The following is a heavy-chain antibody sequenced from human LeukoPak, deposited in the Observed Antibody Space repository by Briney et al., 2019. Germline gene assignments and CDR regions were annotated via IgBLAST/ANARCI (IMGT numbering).Heavy chain of an antibody. J-gene: IGHJ6*02. V-gene: IGHV3-33*01. CDR1: GFTFSSYG. CDR2: IWYDGSNK. CDR3: ARDSSNYYEAPSYGMDV. Sequence: GGSLRLSCAASGFTFSSYGMHWVRQAPGKGLEWVAVIWYDGSNKYYADSVKGRFTISRDNSKNTLCLQMNSLRAEDTAVYYCARDSSNYYEAPSYGMDVWGQGTTVTVSS. D-gene: IGHD3-22*01.